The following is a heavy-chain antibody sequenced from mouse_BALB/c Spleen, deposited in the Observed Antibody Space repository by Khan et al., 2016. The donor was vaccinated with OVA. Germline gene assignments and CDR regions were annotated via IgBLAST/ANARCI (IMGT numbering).Heavy chain of an antibody. CDR2: ISDGGSYT. CDR3: ARGDYGDAVAY. CDR1: GFTFSDYY. V-gene: IGHV5-4*02. J-gene: IGHJ3*01. D-gene: IGHD2-13*01. Sequence: EVELVESGGGLVKPGGSLKLSCAASGFTFSDYYMYWVRQTPEKRLEWVATISDGGSYTYYPDSVKGRFTISRDDAKHHLYLQMRSLQSDDTAMLYSARGDYGDAVAYWGQGTLVTVAA.